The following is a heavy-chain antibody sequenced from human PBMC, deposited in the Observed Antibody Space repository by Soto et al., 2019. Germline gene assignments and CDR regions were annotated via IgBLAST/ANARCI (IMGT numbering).Heavy chain of an antibody. V-gene: IGHV4-39*01. Sequence: PSETLSLTCTVSGGSISSSSYYWGWIRQPPGKGLEWIGSIYYSGSTYYNPSLKSRVTISVDTSKNQFSLKLSSVTAADTAVYYCARMTGSMIVVVPQSDWFDPWGQGTLVTVSS. CDR1: GGSISSSSYY. CDR3: ARMTGSMIVVVPQSDWFDP. CDR2: IYYSGST. J-gene: IGHJ5*02. D-gene: IGHD3-22*01.